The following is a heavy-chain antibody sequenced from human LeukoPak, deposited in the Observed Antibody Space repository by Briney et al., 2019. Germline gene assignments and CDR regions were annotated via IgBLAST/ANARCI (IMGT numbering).Heavy chain of an antibody. CDR2: MNPNSGNT. V-gene: IGHV1-8*02. D-gene: IGHD3-22*01. J-gene: IGHJ4*02. Sequence: GASVKVSCKASGYTFTSYYMHWVRQATGQGLEWMGWMNPNSGNTGYAQKFQGRVTMTRNTSISTAYMELSSLRSEDTAVYYCARGNKGYYDSSGHWGQGTLVTVSS. CDR3: ARGNKGYYDSSGH. CDR1: GYTFTSYY.